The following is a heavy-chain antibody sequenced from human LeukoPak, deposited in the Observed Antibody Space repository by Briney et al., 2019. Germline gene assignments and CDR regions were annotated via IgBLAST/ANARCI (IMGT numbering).Heavy chain of an antibody. Sequence: SETLSLTCTVSGGSISSSSYYWGWIRQPPGKGLEWIGSIYYSGDTYYNPSLKSRVTISVDTSKNQLSLRLSSVTAADTAVYYCARADIVATFDYWGQGTLVTVSS. CDR3: ARADIVATFDY. CDR1: GGSISSSSYY. V-gene: IGHV4-39*07. CDR2: IYYSGDT. J-gene: IGHJ4*02. D-gene: IGHD5-12*01.